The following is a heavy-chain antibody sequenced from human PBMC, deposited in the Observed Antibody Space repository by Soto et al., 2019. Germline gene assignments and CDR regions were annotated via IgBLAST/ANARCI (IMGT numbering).Heavy chain of an antibody. J-gene: IGHJ4*01. D-gene: IGHD5-12*01. CDR3: TRPLNGGYVY. V-gene: IGHV5-51*01. Sequence: HGESLKISCRGSGYSFPTYWIGWVRQMPGKGLEWMGIIYPGDSDTRYSPSFQGQVTISADKSISTAYLQWSSLKASDTAMYYCTRPLNGGYVYWGQGTLVTVSS. CDR1: GYSFPTYW. CDR2: IYPGDSDT.